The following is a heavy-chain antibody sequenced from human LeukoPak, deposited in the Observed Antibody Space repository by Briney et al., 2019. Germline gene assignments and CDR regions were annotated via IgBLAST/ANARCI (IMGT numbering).Heavy chain of an antibody. CDR2: ISWNSGSI. Sequence: GGSLRLSCAASGFTFDDYAMHWVRQAPGKGLEWVSGISWNSGSIGYADSVKGRFTISRDNAKNSLYLQMNSLRAEDTALYYCAKSSDEVTGYSFLDYWGQGTLVTVSS. V-gene: IGHV3-9*01. D-gene: IGHD3-9*01. CDR3: AKSSDEVTGYSFLDY. CDR1: GFTFDDYA. J-gene: IGHJ4*02.